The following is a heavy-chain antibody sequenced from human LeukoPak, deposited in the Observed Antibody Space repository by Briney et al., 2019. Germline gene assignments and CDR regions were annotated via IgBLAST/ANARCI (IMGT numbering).Heavy chain of an antibody. D-gene: IGHD3-22*01. CDR3: ARGHFYDSSGYHDTFDI. V-gene: IGHV1-46*01. Sequence: ASVKVSCKASGYTFATYYMHWVRQAPGQGLEWMGMINPSGGTTSYAQKFQGRVTMTRDMSTSTVYMELSSLRSEGTAVYYCARGHFYDSSGYHDTFDIWGQGTVVTVSS. J-gene: IGHJ3*02. CDR1: GYTFATYY. CDR2: INPSGGTT.